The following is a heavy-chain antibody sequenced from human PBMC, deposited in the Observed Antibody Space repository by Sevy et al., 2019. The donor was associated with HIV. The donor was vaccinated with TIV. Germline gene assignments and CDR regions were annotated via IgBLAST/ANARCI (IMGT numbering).Heavy chain of an antibody. CDR2: ISPSSGLT. CDR1: GYTFINYD. J-gene: IGHJ4*02. V-gene: IGHV1-46*01. Sequence: ASVKVSCKASGYTFINYDMQWVRLAPGQGLEWMALISPSSGLTTYAQKFQDRVTLTRDTSTNTVYMELSGLTSEDTAVYYCARLRSCGGACYIFDYWGQGALVTVSS. CDR3: ARLRSCGGACYIFDY. D-gene: IGHD2-21*02.